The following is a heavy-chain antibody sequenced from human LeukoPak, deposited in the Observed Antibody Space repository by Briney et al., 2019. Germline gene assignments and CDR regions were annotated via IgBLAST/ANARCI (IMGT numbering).Heavy chain of an antibody. Sequence: ASVKVSCKASGGTFSSYAISWVRQAPGQGLEWMGGIIPIFGTANYAQKFQGRVTITADKSTGTAYMELSSLRSEDTAVYYCAISPDTARVGDDYWGQGTLVTVSS. J-gene: IGHJ4*02. V-gene: IGHV1-69*06. CDR2: IIPIFGTA. D-gene: IGHD5-18*01. CDR1: GGTFSSYA. CDR3: AISPDTARVGDDY.